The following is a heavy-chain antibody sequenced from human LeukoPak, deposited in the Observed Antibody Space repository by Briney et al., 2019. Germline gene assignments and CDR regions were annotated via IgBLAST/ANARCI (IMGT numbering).Heavy chain of an antibody. D-gene: IGHD2-15*01. CDR1: GFTFSTYE. CDR2: ISSDGYSI. Sequence: PGGSLRLTCAASGFTFSTYEMNWVRQAPGKGLEWVSFISSDGYSIYYADSVKGRFTISRDNAKNPLYLQMNSLRAEDTAVYYCARDHGLVAEPAFDVWGQGTMVTVSS. CDR3: ARDHGLVAEPAFDV. J-gene: IGHJ3*01. V-gene: IGHV3-48*03.